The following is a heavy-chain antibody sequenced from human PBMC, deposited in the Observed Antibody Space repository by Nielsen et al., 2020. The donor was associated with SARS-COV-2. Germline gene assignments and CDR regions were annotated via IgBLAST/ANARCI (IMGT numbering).Heavy chain of an antibody. D-gene: IGHD5-12*01. J-gene: IGHJ3*01. CDR2: INWNSAGV. Sequence: SLKISCVASGFTFGDFAMHWVRQVPGRGLEWVSSINWNSAGVNYADSVKGRFTVSRDNAQNSLYLQMNSLRDEDTALYYCVKETTRNVATATAAFDVWGQGTVVTVSS. CDR3: VKETTRNVATATAAFDV. V-gene: IGHV3-9*01. CDR1: GFTFGDFA.